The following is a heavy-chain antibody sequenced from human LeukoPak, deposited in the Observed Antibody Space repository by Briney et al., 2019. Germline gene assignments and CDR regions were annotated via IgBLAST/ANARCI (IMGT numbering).Heavy chain of an antibody. Sequence: SETLSLTCAVYGGSFSGYYWSWIRQPPGKGLEWIGEINHSGSTNYNPSLKSRVTISVDTSKNQFSLKLSSVTAADTAVYYCARDRYYYDSSGNGGDYWGQGTLVTVSS. D-gene: IGHD3-22*01. CDR3: ARDRYYYDSSGNGGDY. J-gene: IGHJ4*02. CDR2: INHSGST. CDR1: GGSFSGYY. V-gene: IGHV4-34*01.